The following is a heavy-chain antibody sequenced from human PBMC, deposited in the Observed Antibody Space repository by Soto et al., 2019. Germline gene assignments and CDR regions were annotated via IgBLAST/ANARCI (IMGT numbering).Heavy chain of an antibody. CDR3: AKVPMYNWNDGGPIDY. Sequence: TGGSLRLSCAASGFTFSSYAMSWVRQAPGKGLEWVSAISGSGGSTYYADSVKGRFTISRDNSKNTLYLQMNSLRAEDTAVYYCAKVPMYNWNDGGPIDYWGQGTLVTVSS. J-gene: IGHJ4*02. D-gene: IGHD1-1*01. CDR1: GFTFSSYA. V-gene: IGHV3-23*01. CDR2: ISGSGGST.